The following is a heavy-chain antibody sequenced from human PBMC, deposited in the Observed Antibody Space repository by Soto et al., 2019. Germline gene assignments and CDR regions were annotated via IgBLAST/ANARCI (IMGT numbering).Heavy chain of an antibody. J-gene: IGHJ6*03. CDR2: IIPILGIA. CDR1: GGTFSSYT. D-gene: IGHD2-2*01. CDR3: ARDQDVVVPAAMQIHYYYYMDV. Sequence: QVQLVQSGAEVKKPGSSVKVSCKASGGTFSSYTISWVRQAPGQGLEWMGRIIPILGIANYAQKFQGRVTITADKSTSTAYMELSSLRSEDTAVYYCARDQDVVVPAAMQIHYYYYMDVWGKGTTVTVSS. V-gene: IGHV1-69*08.